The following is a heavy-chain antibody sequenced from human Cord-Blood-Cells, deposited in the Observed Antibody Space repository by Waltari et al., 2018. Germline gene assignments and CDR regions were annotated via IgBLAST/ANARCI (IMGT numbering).Heavy chain of an antibody. Sequence: QVQLVQSGAEVKKPGASVKVSCQASGYTFTSSDIHWVRQATGQGLEWMGWMNPNSGNTGYAQKFQGRVTITRNTSISTAYMELSSLRSEDTAVYYCARSYSSSSGNWFDPWGQGTLVTVSS. V-gene: IGHV1-8*03. D-gene: IGHD6-6*01. CDR3: ARSYSSSSGNWFDP. CDR1: GYTFTSSD. J-gene: IGHJ5*02. CDR2: MNPNSGNT.